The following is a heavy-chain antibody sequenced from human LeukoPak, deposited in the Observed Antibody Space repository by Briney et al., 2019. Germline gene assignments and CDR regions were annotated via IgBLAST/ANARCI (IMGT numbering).Heavy chain of an antibody. V-gene: IGHV5-51*01. CDR1: GYSFTSYW. J-gene: IGHJ4*02. D-gene: IGHD3-22*01. CDR3: ARSYYDSSGYAPDY. Sequence: RWESLKISCKGSGYSFTSYWIGWVRQMPGKGLEWMGIIYHGDSDTRYSPSFQGKVTISADKSISTAYLQWSSLKASDTAMYYCARSYYDSSGYAPDYWGQGTLVTVSS. CDR2: IYHGDSDT.